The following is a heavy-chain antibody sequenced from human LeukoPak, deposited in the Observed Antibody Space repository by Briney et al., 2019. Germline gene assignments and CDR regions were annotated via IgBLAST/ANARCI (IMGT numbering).Heavy chain of an antibody. D-gene: IGHD5-24*01. CDR1: GFTFRNHG. CDR2: LIGTGTST. V-gene: IGHV3-23*01. J-gene: IGHJ4*02. Sequence: PGGSLRLSCAASGFTFRNHGMSWVRQAPGKGVEWVSGLIGTGTSTLYAAPVKARFTISRENSRNTLYLNMNSLRVDDTAVYYCASLYNDYGDYWGQGAMVTVSS. CDR3: ASLYNDYGDY.